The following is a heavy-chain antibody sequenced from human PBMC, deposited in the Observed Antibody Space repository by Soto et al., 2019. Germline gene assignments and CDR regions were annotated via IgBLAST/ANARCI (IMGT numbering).Heavy chain of an antibody. CDR3: ASGWPRLGNYFDY. CDR1: GGTFSSYA. J-gene: IGHJ4*02. Sequence: QVQLVQSGAEVKKPGSSVKVSCKASGGTFSSYAISWVRQAPGQGLEWMGGIIPIFGTANYAQKFQGRVTXTXDXXTSTADMELSSLRSEDTAVYYCASGWPRLGNYFDYWGQGTLVTVSS. V-gene: IGHV1-69*05. D-gene: IGHD5-12*01. CDR2: IIPIFGTA.